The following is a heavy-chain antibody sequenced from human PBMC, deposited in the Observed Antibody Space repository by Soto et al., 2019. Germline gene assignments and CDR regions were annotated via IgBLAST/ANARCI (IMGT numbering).Heavy chain of an antibody. J-gene: IGHJ5*02. CDR3: ARDVGSLVGGAGVTTNLDWFDP. V-gene: IGHV1-46*01. CDR2: INPSGGST. D-gene: IGHD4-17*01. Sequence: QVQLVQSGAEVKKPGASVKVSCKASGYTFTSYYMHWVRQAPGQGLEWMGIINPSGGSTSYAQKFQGRVTMTRDTSTSTVYMELSSLRSEDTAVYYCARDVGSLVGGAGVTTNLDWFDPWGQGTLVTVSS. CDR1: GYTFTSYY.